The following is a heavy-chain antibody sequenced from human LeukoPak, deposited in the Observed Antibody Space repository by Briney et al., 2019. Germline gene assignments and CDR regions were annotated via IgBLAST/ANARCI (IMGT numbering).Heavy chain of an antibody. CDR3: AGADDFWSGYSDY. Sequence: PGGSLRLSCAASGFTFSSYAMHWVRQAPGKGLEWVAVISYDGSNKYYADSVKGRFTISRDNSKNTLYLQMNSLRPEDTAVYYCAGADDFWSGYSDYWGQGTLVTVSS. CDR2: ISYDGSNK. V-gene: IGHV3-30*04. J-gene: IGHJ4*02. CDR1: GFTFSSYA. D-gene: IGHD3-3*01.